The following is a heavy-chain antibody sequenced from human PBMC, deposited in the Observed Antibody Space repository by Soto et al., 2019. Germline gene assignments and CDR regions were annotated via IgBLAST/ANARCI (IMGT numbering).Heavy chain of an antibody. D-gene: IGHD3-10*01. Sequence: SETLSLTCAVYGGSFSGYYWSWIRQPPGKGLEWIGEINHSGSTNYNPSLKSRVTISVDTSKNQFSLKLSSVTAADTAVYYCARSKRWFGDTSGMDVWGQGTTVTASS. CDR3: ARSKRWFGDTSGMDV. CDR1: GGSFSGYY. J-gene: IGHJ6*02. V-gene: IGHV4-34*01. CDR2: INHSGST.